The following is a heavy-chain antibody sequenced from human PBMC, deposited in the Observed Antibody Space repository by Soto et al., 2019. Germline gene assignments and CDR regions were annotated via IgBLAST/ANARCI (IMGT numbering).Heavy chain of an antibody. J-gene: IGHJ4*02. D-gene: IGHD2-2*01. Sequence: PGGSLRLSCAASGYTFSNAWMSWVRQAPGKGLDWVGRIKSKTDGGTTDYAAPVKGRFTISRDDSKNTLYLQMNSLKTEDTAVYYCTTELYCSSTSCYAPFDYWGQGTLVTVSS. CDR2: IKSKTDGGTT. V-gene: IGHV3-15*01. CDR1: GYTFSNAW. CDR3: TTELYCSSTSCYAPFDY.